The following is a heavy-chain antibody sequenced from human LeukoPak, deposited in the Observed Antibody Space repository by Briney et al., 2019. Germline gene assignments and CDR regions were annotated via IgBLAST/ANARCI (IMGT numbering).Heavy chain of an antibody. D-gene: IGHD3-10*01. CDR1: GGSISSPTW. CDR3: ATMVQGVHTYFGS. V-gene: IGHV4-4*02. CDR2: VYSSGST. J-gene: IGHJ4*02. Sequence: PSETLSLTCAVSGGSISSPTWWTWVRQPPGKGLEWIGEVYSSGSTNYNPSLNSRVTISLDTSKNQFSLKLSSVTAADTAVYYCATMVQGVHTYFGSWGQGNLVAVSS.